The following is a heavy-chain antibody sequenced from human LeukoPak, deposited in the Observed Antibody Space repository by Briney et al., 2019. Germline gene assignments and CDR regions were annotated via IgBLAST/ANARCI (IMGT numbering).Heavy chain of an antibody. CDR2: IYHSGST. J-gene: IGHJ4*02. Sequence: PSETLSLTCTVSGGSISSGGYYWSWIRQPPGKGLEWIGYIYHSGSTYYNSSLKSRVTISVDRSKNQFSLKLSSVTAADTAVYYCAREGVARFLDYWGQGTLVTVSS. CDR1: GGSISSGGYY. V-gene: IGHV4-30-2*01. D-gene: IGHD2-15*01. CDR3: AREGVARFLDY.